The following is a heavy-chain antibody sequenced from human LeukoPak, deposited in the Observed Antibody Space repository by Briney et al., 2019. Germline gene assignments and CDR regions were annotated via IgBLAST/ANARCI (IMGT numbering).Heavy chain of an antibody. D-gene: IGHD2/OR15-2a*01. Sequence: ASVKVSCKASGYTFTSYDINWVRQATGQGLEWMGWMNPNSGNTGYAQKFQGRVTMTRNTSISTAYMELSSLRSEDTAVYYCARRIAPTNYYGMDVWGQGTTVTVSS. V-gene: IGHV1-8*01. CDR3: ARRIAPTNYYGMDV. CDR2: MNPNSGNT. J-gene: IGHJ6*02. CDR1: GYTFTSYD.